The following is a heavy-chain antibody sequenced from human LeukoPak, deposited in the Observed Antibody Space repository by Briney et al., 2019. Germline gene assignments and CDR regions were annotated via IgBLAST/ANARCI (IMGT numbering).Heavy chain of an antibody. CDR1: GFTVSSNY. J-gene: IGHJ4*02. V-gene: IGHV3-53*01. Sequence: GGSLRLSCAASGFTVSSNYMSWVRQAPGKGLEWVSVIYSGGSTYYADSVKGRFTISRDNSKNTLYLQMNSLRAEDTAVYYCARSSVGATPYYFDYWGQGTLGTVSS. CDR3: ARSSVGATPYYFDY. CDR2: IYSGGST. D-gene: IGHD1-26*01.